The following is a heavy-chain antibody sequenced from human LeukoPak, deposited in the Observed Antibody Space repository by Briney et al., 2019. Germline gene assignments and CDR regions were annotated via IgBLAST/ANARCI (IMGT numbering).Heavy chain of an antibody. CDR3: AKGATVSYYYYGMDV. J-gene: IGHJ6*02. CDR2: ISWNSGSI. Sequence: GGSLRLSCAASGFTFDDYAMPWVRHAPGKGLEWVSGISWNSGSIGYADSVKGRFTISRDNAKNSLYLQMNSLRAEDTALYYCAKGATVSYYYYGMDVWGQGTTVTVSS. D-gene: IGHD4-11*01. V-gene: IGHV3-9*01. CDR1: GFTFDDYA.